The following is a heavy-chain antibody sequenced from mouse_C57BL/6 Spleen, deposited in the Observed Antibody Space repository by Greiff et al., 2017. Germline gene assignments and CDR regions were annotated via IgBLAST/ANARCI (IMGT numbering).Heavy chain of an antibody. D-gene: IGHD1-1*01. CDR3: ARDGSTAVVAPFDY. J-gene: IGHJ2*01. Sequence: QVQLKQSGAELVRPGTSVKVSCKASGYAFTNYLIEWVKQRPGQGLEWIGVINPGRGGTNYNEKFKGKATLTADKSSSTAYMQLSSLTSEDSAVYFCARDGSTAVVAPFDYWGQGTTLTVSS. CDR1: GYAFTNYL. V-gene: IGHV1-54*01. CDR2: INPGRGGT.